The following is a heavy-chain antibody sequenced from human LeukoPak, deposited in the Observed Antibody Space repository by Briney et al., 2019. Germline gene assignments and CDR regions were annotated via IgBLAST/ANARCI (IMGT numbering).Heavy chain of an antibody. V-gene: IGHV3-23*01. CDR1: GFTFSTYG. CDR2: VSSTGSGT. Sequence: GGSLRLSCVASGFTFSTYGMSWVRQAPGKGLEWVAAVSSTGSGTYYPDSLKGRFIISRDNSQNTVFLQMNSLRPEDTAFYFCAKDGPLLWFGPTDAWGQGILVTVSS. CDR3: AKDGPLLWFGPTDA. J-gene: IGHJ5*02. D-gene: IGHD3-10*01.